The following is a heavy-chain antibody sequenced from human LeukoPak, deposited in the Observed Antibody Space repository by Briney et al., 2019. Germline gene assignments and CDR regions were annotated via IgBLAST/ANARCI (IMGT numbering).Heavy chain of an antibody. Sequence: GGSLRLSCAASGFTFSSFWMSWVRQAPGMGLEWVATIKQDKSEQYYVDSVKGRFTISRDNAKNSLNLQMISLRAEDTAVYYCAELGITMIGGVWGKGTTVTISS. CDR3: AELGITMIGGV. CDR1: GFTFSSFW. J-gene: IGHJ6*04. V-gene: IGHV3-7*01. CDR2: IKQDKSEQ. D-gene: IGHD3-10*02.